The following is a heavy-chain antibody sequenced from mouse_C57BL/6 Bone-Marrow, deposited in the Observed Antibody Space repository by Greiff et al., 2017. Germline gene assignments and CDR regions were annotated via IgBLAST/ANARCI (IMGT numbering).Heavy chain of an antibody. CDR1: GYTFTDYE. CDR2: IDPETGGT. Sequence: VQLQQSGAELVRPGASVTLSCKASGYTFTDYEMHWVKQTPVHGLEWIGAIDPETGGTAYNQKFKGKAILTADKSSSTAYMELRSLTSEDSAVYYCTRWDDYVLAWFAYWGQGTLVTVSA. CDR3: TRWDDYVLAWFAY. V-gene: IGHV1-15*01. J-gene: IGHJ3*01. D-gene: IGHD2-4*01.